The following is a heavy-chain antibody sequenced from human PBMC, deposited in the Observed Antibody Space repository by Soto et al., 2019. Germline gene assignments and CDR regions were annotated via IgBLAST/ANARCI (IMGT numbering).Heavy chain of an antibody. CDR1: GGTFSSYA. CDR2: IIPIFGTA. CDR3: AGAYCGGDCYTYYFDY. J-gene: IGHJ4*02. V-gene: IGHV1-69*13. Sequence: SVKVSCKASGGTFSSYAISWVRQAPGQGLEWMGGIIPIFGTANYAQKFQGRVTITADESTSTAYMELSSLRPEDTAVYYCAGAYCGGDCYTYYFDYWGQGTLVTVSS. D-gene: IGHD2-21*02.